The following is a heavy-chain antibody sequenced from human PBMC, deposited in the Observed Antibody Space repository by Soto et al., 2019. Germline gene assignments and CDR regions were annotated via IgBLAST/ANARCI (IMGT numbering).Heavy chain of an antibody. CDR3: ARESYDYVWGSFDAFDI. J-gene: IGHJ3*02. CDR1: GYSISSGYY. D-gene: IGHD3-16*01. V-gene: IGHV4-38-2*02. Sequence: SETLSLTCTVSGYSISSGYYWGWIRQPPGKGLEWIGRIYHSGSTYYNPSLKSRVTISVDTSKNQFSLKLSSVTAADTAVYYCARESYDYVWGSFDAFDIWGQGTMVTVSS. CDR2: IYHSGST.